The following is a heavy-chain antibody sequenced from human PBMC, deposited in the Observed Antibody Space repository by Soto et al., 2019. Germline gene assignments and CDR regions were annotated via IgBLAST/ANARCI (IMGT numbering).Heavy chain of an antibody. CDR2: IYYSGST. Sequence: SSETLSLTCTVSGGSISSGDYYRSWIRQPPGKGLEWIGYIYYSGSTYYNPSLKSRVTISVDTSKNQFSLKLSPVTAADTAVYSCARGYGSGRWYYYYGMDVWGQGTTVTVSS. CDR1: GGSISSGDYY. J-gene: IGHJ6*02. V-gene: IGHV4-30-4*01. CDR3: ARGYGSGRWYYYYGMDV. D-gene: IGHD3-10*01.